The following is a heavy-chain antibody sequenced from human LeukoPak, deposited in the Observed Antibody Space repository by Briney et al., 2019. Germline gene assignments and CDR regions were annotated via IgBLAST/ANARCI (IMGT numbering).Heavy chain of an antibody. D-gene: IGHD6-13*01. CDR2: IWYDGSKE. Sequence: GGSLRLSCAASGFTFTNHGFHWVRQAPGKGLEWVAAIWYDGSKECYADSVKGRFTISRDNSKNTVYLQMNSLRAEDTAVYFCAGRTAAAGFDYWGQGTLVTVSS. CDR3: AGRTAAAGFDY. J-gene: IGHJ4*02. CDR1: GFTFTNHG. V-gene: IGHV3-33*01.